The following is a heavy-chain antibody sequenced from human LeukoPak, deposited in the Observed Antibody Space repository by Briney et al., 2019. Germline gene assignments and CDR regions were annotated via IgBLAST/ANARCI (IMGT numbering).Heavy chain of an antibody. CDR1: GFTFSNFA. Sequence: GRSLRLSCAASGFTFSNFAMHWVRQAPGKGLEWVAVISYDGSYKSYADSVKGRFTISRDNAKNTLHLQMNSLRAEDTAVYYCARGARGSGTASDYWGQGTLVTVSS. J-gene: IGHJ4*02. CDR3: ARGARGSGTASDY. CDR2: ISYDGSYK. V-gene: IGHV3-30*04. D-gene: IGHD3-10*01.